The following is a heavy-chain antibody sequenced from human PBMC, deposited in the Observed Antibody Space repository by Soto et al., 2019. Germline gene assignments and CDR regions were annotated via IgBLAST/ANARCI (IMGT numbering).Heavy chain of an antibody. Sequence: SVKVSCKASGGTFSSYAISWVRQAPGQGLEWMGGIIPIFGTANYAQKFQGRVTITADESTSTAYMELSSLRSEDTAVYYCARDRGYCSSTSCYTDYYYGMDVWGQGTTVTVSS. V-gene: IGHV1-69*13. D-gene: IGHD2-2*02. CDR2: IIPIFGTA. J-gene: IGHJ6*02. CDR1: GGTFSSYA. CDR3: ARDRGYCSSTSCYTDYYYGMDV.